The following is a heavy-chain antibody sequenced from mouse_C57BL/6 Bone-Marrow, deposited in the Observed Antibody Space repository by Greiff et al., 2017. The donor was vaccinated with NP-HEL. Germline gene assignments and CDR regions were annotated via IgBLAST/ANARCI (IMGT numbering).Heavy chain of an antibody. V-gene: IGHV1-69*01. CDR1: GYTFTSYW. D-gene: IGHD1-1*01. CDR2: IDPSDSYT. Sequence: QVQLQQPGAELVMPGASVKLSCKASGYTFTSYWMHWVKQRPGQGLEWIGEIDPSDSYTNYNQKFKGQSTLTVDKSSSTAYMQLSSLTSEDSAVYYCARGFYGSSYDYAMDYWGQGTSVTVSS. CDR3: ARGFYGSSYDYAMDY. J-gene: IGHJ4*01.